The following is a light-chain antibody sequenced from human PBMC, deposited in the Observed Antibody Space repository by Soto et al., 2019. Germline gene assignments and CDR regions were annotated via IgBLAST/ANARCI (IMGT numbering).Light chain of an antibody. Sequence: QSVLTQPASVSGSPGQSSSISCTGTSSDVGGYNYVSWYQQHPGKAPKLMIYDVSNRPSGVSNRFSGSESGNTASLTISGLQAEDEADYYCSSYTSSSSYVFGTGTKVTVL. CDR3: SSYTSSSSYV. CDR1: SSDVGGYNY. J-gene: IGLJ1*01. V-gene: IGLV2-14*01. CDR2: DVS.